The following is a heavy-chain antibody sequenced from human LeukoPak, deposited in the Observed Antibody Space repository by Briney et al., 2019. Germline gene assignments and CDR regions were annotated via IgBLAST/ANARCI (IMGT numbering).Heavy chain of an antibody. CDR1: GYTFTSYD. CDR3: ARAPVMVVPAVYWFDP. J-gene: IGHJ5*02. Sequence: GASVKVSCKASGYTFTSYDINWVRQATGQGLEWMGWMNPNSGNTGYAQKFQGRVTITRNTSISTAYMEPSSLRSEDTAVYYCARAPVMVVPAVYWFDPWGQGTLVTVSS. V-gene: IGHV1-8*03. D-gene: IGHD2-2*01. CDR2: MNPNSGNT.